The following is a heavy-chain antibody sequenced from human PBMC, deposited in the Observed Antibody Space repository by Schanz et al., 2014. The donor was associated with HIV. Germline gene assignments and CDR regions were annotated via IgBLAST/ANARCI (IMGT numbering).Heavy chain of an antibody. CDR1: GFTFSDYY. J-gene: IGHJ6*02. CDR3: ARVEGPPTFYYYYYGSDV. CDR2: ISYDRSHK. V-gene: IGHV3-30*03. Sequence: QVQLVESGGGLVKPGGSLRLSCAASGFTFSDYYMSWIRQAPGKGLDWVAVISYDRSHKYYADSVKGRFTISRDNSKNTLFLQMNSLRAEDTAVYYCARVEGPPTFYYYYYGSDVWGQGTAVTVSS. D-gene: IGHD4-4*01.